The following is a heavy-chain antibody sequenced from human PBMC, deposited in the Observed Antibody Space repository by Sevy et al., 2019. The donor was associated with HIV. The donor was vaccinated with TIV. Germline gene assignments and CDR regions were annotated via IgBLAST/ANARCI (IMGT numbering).Heavy chain of an antibody. CDR3: ARVVDTAYDY. CDR1: GFTFSSDW. J-gene: IGHJ4*02. Sequence: GGSLRLSCAASGFTFSSDWMHWVRQAPGKGLVWVSRIHSDGSSTSYADSVKGRFTISRDNAKNTLYLQMNSLRAEDTAVYYSARVVDTAYDYWGQGTLVTVSS. D-gene: IGHD5-18*01. V-gene: IGHV3-74*01. CDR2: IHSDGSST.